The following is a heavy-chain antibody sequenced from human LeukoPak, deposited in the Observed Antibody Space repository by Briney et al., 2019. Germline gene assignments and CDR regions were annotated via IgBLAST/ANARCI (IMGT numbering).Heavy chain of an antibody. CDR2: ISYDGSNK. D-gene: IGHD3-9*01. V-gene: IGHV3-30*03. CDR3: ARDAGPYYDILTGNFDY. Sequence: PGGSLRLSCAASGFTFSSYGMHWVRQAPGKGLEWVAVISYDGSNKYYADSVKGRFTISRDNSKNTLYLQMNSLRAEDTAVYYCARDAGPYYDILTGNFDYWGQGTLVTVSS. CDR1: GFTFSSYG. J-gene: IGHJ4*02.